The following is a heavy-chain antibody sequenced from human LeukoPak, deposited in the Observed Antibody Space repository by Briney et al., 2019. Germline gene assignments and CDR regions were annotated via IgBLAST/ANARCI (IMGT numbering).Heavy chain of an antibody. CDR1: GGSISSYY. J-gene: IGHJ4*02. Sequence: SETLSLTCTVSGGSISSYYWSWIRQPPGKGLEWLGRTYYRSKWYNDYAVSVKSRITINPDTSKNQFSLQLNSVTPEDTAVYYCARGVAGYYDSSGYYYRYFDYWGQGTLVTVSS. D-gene: IGHD3-22*01. CDR3: ARGVAGYYDSSGYYYRYFDY. V-gene: IGHV6-1*01. CDR2: TYYRSKWYN.